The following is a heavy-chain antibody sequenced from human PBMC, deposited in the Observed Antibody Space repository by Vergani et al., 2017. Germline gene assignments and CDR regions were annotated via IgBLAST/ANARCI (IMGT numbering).Heavy chain of an antibody. V-gene: IGHV4-31*03. J-gene: IGHJ6*02. D-gene: IGHD1-14*01. Sequence: QVQLQESGPGLVKPLQTLSLTCTVSAGSVSSGSNYWTWIRQHPGRGLEWIGYIFNSGSTDYNPSLNSRLSISIDTSQNQFSLKLSSETAADTAVYYCARGPLTLGYYFYGLDVWGQGTTVTVSS. CDR2: IFNSGST. CDR3: ARGPLTLGYYFYGLDV. CDR1: AGSVSSGSNY.